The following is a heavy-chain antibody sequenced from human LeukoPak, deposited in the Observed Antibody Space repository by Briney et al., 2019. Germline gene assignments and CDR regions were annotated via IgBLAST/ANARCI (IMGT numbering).Heavy chain of an antibody. CDR3: AKGKYSTGWGASVFDL. D-gene: IGHD6-19*01. CDR1: GFTFSSYA. CDR2: ITGSGDKT. Sequence: GGSLRLSCAASGFTFSSYAMNWVRQAPGKGLEWVSGITGSGDKTYYADSMKGRFTISRDNSKNTLHVQVNSLRAEDTAIYYCAKGKYSTGWGASVFDLWGQGTMVTVSS. J-gene: IGHJ3*01. V-gene: IGHV3-23*01.